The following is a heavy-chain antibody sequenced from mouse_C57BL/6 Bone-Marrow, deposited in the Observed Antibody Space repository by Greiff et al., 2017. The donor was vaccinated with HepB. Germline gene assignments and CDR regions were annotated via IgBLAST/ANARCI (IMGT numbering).Heavy chain of an antibody. J-gene: IGHJ1*03. CDR3: TRVGTTVVYWYFDV. V-gene: IGHV5-9-1*02. D-gene: IGHD1-1*01. CDR1: GFTFSSYA. CDR2: ISSGGDYI. Sequence: EVQVVESGEGLVKPGGSLKLSCAASGFTFSSYAMSWVRQTPEKRLEWVAYISSGGDYIYYADTVKGRFTISRDNARNTLYLQMSSLKSEDTAMYYCTRVGTTVVYWYFDVWGTGTTVTVSS.